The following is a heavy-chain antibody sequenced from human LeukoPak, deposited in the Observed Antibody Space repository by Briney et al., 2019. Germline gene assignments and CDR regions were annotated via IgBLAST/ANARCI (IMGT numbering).Heavy chain of an antibody. D-gene: IGHD6-19*01. CDR1: GFTFDDYA. CDR3: AKDSWGYSSGWFRGTDNDAFDI. Sequence: GGSLRLSCAASGFTFDDYAMHWVRQAPGKGLEWVSLISGDGGSTYYADSVKGRFTISRDNSKNSLYLQMNSLRTEDTALYYCAKDSWGYSSGWFRGTDNDAFDIWGQGTMVTVS. CDR2: ISGDGGST. V-gene: IGHV3-43*02. J-gene: IGHJ3*02.